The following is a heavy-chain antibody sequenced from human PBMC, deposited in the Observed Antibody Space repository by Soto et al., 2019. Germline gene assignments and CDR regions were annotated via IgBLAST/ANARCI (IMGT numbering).Heavy chain of an antibody. CDR2: IYYSGST. J-gene: IGHJ3*02. D-gene: IGHD3-10*01. CDR3: ARRWGGTFDI. V-gene: IGHV4-59*08. Sequence: QVQLQESGPGLVKPSETLSLTCTVSGGSISSYYWSWIRQPPGKGLEWIGYIYYSGSTNYNPSLRSRLPISEATPKTQFSLKLRSVTAADTAVYYCARRWGGTFDIWGQGTMVTVSS. CDR1: GGSISSYY.